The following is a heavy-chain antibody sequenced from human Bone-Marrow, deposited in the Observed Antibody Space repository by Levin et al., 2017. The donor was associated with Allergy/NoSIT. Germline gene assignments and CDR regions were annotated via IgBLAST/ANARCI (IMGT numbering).Heavy chain of an antibody. CDR1: GGSISSSSYY. D-gene: IGHD3-22*01. CDR2: IYYSGST. CDR3: ARDVIRDDSGYTYYFDY. V-gene: IGHV4-39*07. J-gene: IGHJ4*02. Sequence: SETLSLTCTVSGGSISSSSYYWGWIRQPPGKGLEWIGSIYYSGSTYYNPSLKSRVTISFDTSKNQFSLKLTSVTAADTAVYYCARDVIRDDSGYTYYFDYWGQGTPVTVSS.